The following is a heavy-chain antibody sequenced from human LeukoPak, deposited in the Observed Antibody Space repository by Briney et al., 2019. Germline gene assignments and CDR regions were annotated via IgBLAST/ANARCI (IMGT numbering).Heavy chain of an antibody. V-gene: IGHV1-18*01. CDR3: ARGYCTNGVCYRGDY. D-gene: IGHD2-8*01. J-gene: IGHJ4*02. CDR2: ISAYNGNT. CDR1: GYTFTSYG. Sequence: ASVKVSCKASGYTFTSYGISWVRQAPGQGLKWMGWISAYNGNTNYAQKLQGRVTMTTDTSTSTAYMELRSLRSDDTAVYYCARGYCTNGVCYRGDYWGQGTLVTVSS.